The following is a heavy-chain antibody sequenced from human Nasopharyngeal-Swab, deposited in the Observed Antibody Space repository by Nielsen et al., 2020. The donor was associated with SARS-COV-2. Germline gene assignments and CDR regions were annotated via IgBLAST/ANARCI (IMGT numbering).Heavy chain of an antibody. CDR2: IYSGGST. V-gene: IGHV3-53*04. Sequence: GGSLRLSCAASGFTVSSNYMNWVRQAPGKGLEWVSVIYSGGSTYYADSVKGRFTISRHISRNTLYPQMNSLRAEDTAVYFCARGGSGYDPLDYWGQGTLVTVSS. J-gene: IGHJ4*02. CDR1: GFTVSSNY. CDR3: ARGGSGYDPLDY. D-gene: IGHD5-12*01.